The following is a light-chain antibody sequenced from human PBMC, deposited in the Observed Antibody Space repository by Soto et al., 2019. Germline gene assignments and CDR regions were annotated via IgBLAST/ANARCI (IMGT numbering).Light chain of an antibody. CDR2: NVS. CDR1: DSDVGGYNY. V-gene: IGLV2-14*03. CDR3: SSYTTNGVGV. J-gene: IGLJ2*01. Sequence: QSALTQPASVSVSPVQSITIACTGTDSDVGGYNYVSWYQHHPGNAPKVMIYNVSYRPSGVSNRFSGSKSGNTASLTISGLQAEDEADYYCSSYTTNGVGVFGGGTKVTVL.